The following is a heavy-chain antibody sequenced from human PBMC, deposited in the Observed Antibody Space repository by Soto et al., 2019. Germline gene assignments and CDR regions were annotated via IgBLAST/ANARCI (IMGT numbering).Heavy chain of an antibody. Sequence: EVQLLESGGGLVQPGGSLRLSCAASGFTFSTYAMSWVRQAPGKGLEWVSGIGGSGTSTYYADSVKGRFTISRDNSKNTLYLQMNSLRAEDTAVYYCAKGRYCSGGSCYLDYWGQGTLVTVSS. J-gene: IGHJ4*02. CDR2: IGGSGTST. V-gene: IGHV3-23*01. D-gene: IGHD2-15*01. CDR3: AKGRYCSGGSCYLDY. CDR1: GFTFSTYA.